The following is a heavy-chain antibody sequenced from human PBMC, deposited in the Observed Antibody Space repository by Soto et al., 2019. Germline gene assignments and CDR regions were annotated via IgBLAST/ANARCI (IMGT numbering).Heavy chain of an antibody. CDR2: IDGDGSRT. CDR1: GFTFSGYW. CDR3: ARELASYNDY. D-gene: IGHD1-1*01. J-gene: IGHJ4*02. Sequence: EVQLVESGGGLVQPGGSLRLSCAASGFTFSGYWMHWVRQAPGKGLVWVSRIDGDGSRTNYADSVKGRFTISRDNANNTLYLQMNSLRAEDTAVYFCARELASYNDYWGQGTLVTVSS. V-gene: IGHV3-74*01.